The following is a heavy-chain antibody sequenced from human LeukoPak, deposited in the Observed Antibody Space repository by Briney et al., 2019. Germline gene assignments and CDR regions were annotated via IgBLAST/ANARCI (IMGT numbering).Heavy chain of an antibody. CDR3: ARANSYSSGWYNPYYYYMDV. J-gene: IGHJ6*03. CDR2: INHSGST. D-gene: IGHD6-19*01. Sequence: SETLSLTCAVYGGSFSGYYWSWIRQPPGKGLEWIGEINHSGSTNYNPSLKSRVTISVDTSKNQFSLKLSSVTAADTAVYYCARANSYSSGWYNPYYYYMDVWGKGTTVTVSS. V-gene: IGHV4-34*01. CDR1: GGSFSGYY.